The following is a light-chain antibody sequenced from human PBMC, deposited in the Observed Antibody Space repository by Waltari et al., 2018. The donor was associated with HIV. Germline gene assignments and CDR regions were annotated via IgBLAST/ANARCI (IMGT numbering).Light chain of an antibody. Sequence: QSALTQPRSVSGSPGQPVPISCTGTSSDVGGYKYVSWYQQHPGKAPNLMIYDVSKRPSGVPDRFSGSKSGNTASLTISGLQAEDEADYYCCSYAGSYTLVFGGGTKLTVL. V-gene: IGLV2-11*01. J-gene: IGLJ3*02. CDR2: DVS. CDR3: CSYAGSYTLV. CDR1: SSDVGGYKY.